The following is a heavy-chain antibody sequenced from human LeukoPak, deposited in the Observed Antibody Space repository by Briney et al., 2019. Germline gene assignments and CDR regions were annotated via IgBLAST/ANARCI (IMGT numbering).Heavy chain of an antibody. CDR2: ISYDGSNK. V-gene: IGHV3-30-3*01. CDR1: GFTFSTYA. D-gene: IGHD6-19*01. CDR3: ARDPATYSSGRWGGFDY. Sequence: GGSLRLSCAASGFTFSTYAVHWVRQAPGKGLEWVAVISYDGSNKYYTDSVKGRFTISRDNSKNTLYLQMSSLRTEDTAVYYCARDPATYSSGRWGGFDYWGQGALVTVSS. J-gene: IGHJ4*02.